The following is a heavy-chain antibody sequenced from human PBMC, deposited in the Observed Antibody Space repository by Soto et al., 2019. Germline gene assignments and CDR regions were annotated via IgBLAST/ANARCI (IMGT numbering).Heavy chain of an antibody. CDR3: AKVSITYYDFWSGYWSY. CDR2: ISGSGGST. D-gene: IGHD3-3*01. V-gene: IGHV3-23*01. CDR1: GFTFSSYA. Sequence: EVQLLESGGGLVQPGGSLRLSCAASGFTFSSYAMSWVRQAPGKGLEWVSAISGSGGSTYYADSVKGRFTISRDNSKYKLYLQMNSLRAEDTAVYYCAKVSITYYDFWSGYWSYWGQGTLVTVSS. J-gene: IGHJ4*02.